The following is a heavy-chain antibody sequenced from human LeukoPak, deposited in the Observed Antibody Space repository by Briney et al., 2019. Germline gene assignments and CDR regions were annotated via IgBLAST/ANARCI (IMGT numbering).Heavy chain of an antibody. V-gene: IGHV4-59*08. D-gene: IGHD3-16*01. CDR3: ARLKLGAYFDL. CDR2: VYNSGDT. Sequence: NPSETLSLTCTVSGGSTSSDYWSWIRQSPGKGLEWVGYVYNSGDTGKNPSLKSRVTILLDTSKNQCSLELTSVSAADTAVYYCARLKLGAYFDLWGRGTLVTVSS. CDR1: GGSTSSDY. J-gene: IGHJ2*01.